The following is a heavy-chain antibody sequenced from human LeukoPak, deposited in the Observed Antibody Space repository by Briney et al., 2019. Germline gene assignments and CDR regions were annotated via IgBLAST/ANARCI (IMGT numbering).Heavy chain of an antibody. CDR3: ARAYGYDSSGYYFDY. V-gene: IGHV4-59*01. J-gene: IGHJ4*02. CDR2: IYYSGST. D-gene: IGHD3-22*01. CDR1: GGSISSYY. Sequence: SETLSLTCIVSGGSISSYYWSWIRQPPGKGLEWIGYIYYSGSTNYNPSLKSRVTISVDTSKKQFSLKLSSVTAADTAVYYCARAYGYDSSGYYFDYWGQGTLVTVSS.